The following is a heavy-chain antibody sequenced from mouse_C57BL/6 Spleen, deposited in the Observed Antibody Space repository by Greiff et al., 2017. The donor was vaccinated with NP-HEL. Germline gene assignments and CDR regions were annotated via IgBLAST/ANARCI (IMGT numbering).Heavy chain of an antibody. V-gene: IGHV1-76*01. D-gene: IGHD1-1*01. Sequence: VKLVESGAELVRPGASVKLSCKASGYTFTDYYINWVKQRPGQGLEWIARIYPGSGNTYYNEKFKGKATLTAEKSSSTAYMQLSSLTSEDSAVYFCARRYYGSPYYAMDDWGQGTSVTVSS. J-gene: IGHJ4*01. CDR1: GYTFTDYY. CDR2: IYPGSGNT. CDR3: ARRYYGSPYYAMDD.